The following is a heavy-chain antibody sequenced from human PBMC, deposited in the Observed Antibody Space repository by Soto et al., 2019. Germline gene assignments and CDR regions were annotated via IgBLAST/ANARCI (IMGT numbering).Heavy chain of an antibody. CDR2: IKRKSDGGTT. CDR1: GLSFSNTW. D-gene: IGHD5-12*01. CDR3: VTSEYGGYDYWHFDL. Sequence: EVQLVESGGGLVKPGGSLRVSCAASGLSFSNTWMNWVRQAPGKGLEWVGHIKRKSDGGTTEYAAPVKGRLTISRDDSKNALYLQMNSLRTEDTAVYYCVTSEYGGYDYWHFDLWGRGTLVTVSS. V-gene: IGHV3-15*07. J-gene: IGHJ2*01.